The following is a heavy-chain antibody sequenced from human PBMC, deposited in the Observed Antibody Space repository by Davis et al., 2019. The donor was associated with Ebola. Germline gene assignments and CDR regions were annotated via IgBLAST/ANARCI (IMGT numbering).Heavy chain of an antibody. Sequence: ASVKVSCKVSGYNLTDLSMQWVRQAPGQGLEWMGRINPNSGGTNYAQKFQGRVTMTRDTSISTAYMELSRLRSDDTAVYYCARLGYYGSGGYGMDVWGKGTTVTVSS. CDR3: ARLGYYGSGGYGMDV. CDR2: INPNSGGT. D-gene: IGHD3-10*01. J-gene: IGHJ6*04. V-gene: IGHV1-2*06. CDR1: GYNLTDLS.